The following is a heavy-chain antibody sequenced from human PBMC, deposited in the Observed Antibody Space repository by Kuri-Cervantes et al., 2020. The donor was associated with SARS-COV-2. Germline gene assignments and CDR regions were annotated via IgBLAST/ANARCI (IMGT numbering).Heavy chain of an antibody. D-gene: IGHD3-10*01. Sequence: GESLKISCAASGFNFSSYAMSWVRQAPGKGLERVSAISGSGGSTYYADSVKGRLTISRDNSKNTLYLQMNSLRAEDTAVYYCAKTTMVQGVIISGWIDYWGQGTLVTVSS. CDR2: ISGSGGST. J-gene: IGHJ4*02. CDR3: AKTTMVQGVIISGWIDY. CDR1: GFNFSSYA. V-gene: IGHV3-23*01.